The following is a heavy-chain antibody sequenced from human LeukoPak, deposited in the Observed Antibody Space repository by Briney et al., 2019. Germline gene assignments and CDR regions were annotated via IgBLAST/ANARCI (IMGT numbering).Heavy chain of an antibody. CDR1: GYTFTGYY. D-gene: IGHD3-22*01. J-gene: IGHJ5*02. Sequence: ASVKVSCKASGYTFTGYYMHWVRQAPGQGLEWMGWINPNSGGTNYAQKFQGRVTMTRDTSISTAYMELSRLRSDDTAVYYCARVDYYDSSGYSTWFDPWGQGTLVTVSS. CDR2: INPNSGGT. V-gene: IGHV1-2*02. CDR3: ARVDYYDSSGYSTWFDP.